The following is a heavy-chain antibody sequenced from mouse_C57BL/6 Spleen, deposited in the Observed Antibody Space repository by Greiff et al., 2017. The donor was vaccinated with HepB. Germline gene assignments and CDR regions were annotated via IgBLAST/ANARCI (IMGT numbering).Heavy chain of an antibody. D-gene: IGHD2-4*01. V-gene: IGHV5-6*01. Sequence: EVQVVESGGDLVKPGGSLKLSCAASGFTFSSYGMSWVRQTPDKRLEWVATISSGGSYTYYPDSVKGRFTISRDNAKNTLYLQMSSLKSEDTAMYYCARERLEDAMDYWGQGTSVTVSS. CDR3: ARERLEDAMDY. CDR1: GFTFSSYG. J-gene: IGHJ4*01. CDR2: ISSGGSYT.